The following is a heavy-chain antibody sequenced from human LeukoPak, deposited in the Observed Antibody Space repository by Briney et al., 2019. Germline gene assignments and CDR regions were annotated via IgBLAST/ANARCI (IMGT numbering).Heavy chain of an antibody. Sequence: ASVKVSCKASGYTFTGYYMHWVRQAPGQGLEWMGWINPNSGGTNYAQKFQGRITMTTDTSTSTAHMELRSLRSDDTAVYYCARDHYDSSGYYVRGFAFDIWGQGTMVTVSS. CDR3: ARDHYDSSGYYVRGFAFDI. V-gene: IGHV1-2*02. D-gene: IGHD3-22*01. CDR2: INPNSGGT. CDR1: GYTFTGYY. J-gene: IGHJ3*02.